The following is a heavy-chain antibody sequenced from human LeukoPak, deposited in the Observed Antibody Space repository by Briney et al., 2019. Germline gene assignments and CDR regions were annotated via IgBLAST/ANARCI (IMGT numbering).Heavy chain of an antibody. V-gene: IGHV3-11*04. D-gene: IGHD5-18*01. J-gene: IGHJ6*03. CDR2: ISSSGSTI. CDR3: ARVQRGYSYNPLGYYYYYMDV. Sequence: GGSLRLSCAASGFTFSDYYMSWIRQAPGKGLEWVSYISSSGSTIYYADSVKGRFTISRDNAKNSLYLQMNSLRAEDTAVYYCARVQRGYSYNPLGYYYYYMDVWGKGTTVTASS. CDR1: GFTFSDYY.